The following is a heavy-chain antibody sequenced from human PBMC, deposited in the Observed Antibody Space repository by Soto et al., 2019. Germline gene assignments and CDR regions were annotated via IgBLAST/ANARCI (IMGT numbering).Heavy chain of an antibody. CDR2: IYCTGIT. J-gene: IGHJ4*02. Sequence: SETLSLTCTVSSGSISTYYWSWIRQPPGKGLEWIGYIYCTGITNSNPSFKSRVTISVDTSKNQFSLKLSSVTATDTAVYYCARLPHYSDPKAGIWGRGTLVTVSS. V-gene: IGHV4-59*08. CDR3: ARLPHYSDPKAGI. D-gene: IGHD4-17*01. CDR1: SGSISTYY.